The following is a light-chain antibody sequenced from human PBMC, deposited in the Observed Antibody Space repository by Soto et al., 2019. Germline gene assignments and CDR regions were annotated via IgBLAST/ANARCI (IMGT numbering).Light chain of an antibody. Sequence: QSALTQPASVSGSPGQSITISCTGSSSEALNYDVVSRYQHHPGQVPKLIIYEGNKRPSGVSRRFSASRSGNMASLTISGLQAEDEADYYCCSYVYTNSWAFGGGTKLTVL. V-gene: IGLV2-23*01. CDR2: EGN. CDR1: SSEALNYDV. CDR3: CSYVYTNSWA. J-gene: IGLJ3*02.